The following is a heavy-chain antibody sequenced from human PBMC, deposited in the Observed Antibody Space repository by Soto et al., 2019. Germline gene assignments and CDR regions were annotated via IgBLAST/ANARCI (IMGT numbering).Heavy chain of an antibody. J-gene: IGHJ4*02. CDR1: GFTFSSYW. CDR3: ASSRTFDY. CDR2: IKQDGSEK. Sequence: GGSLRLSCVVSGFTFSSYWMNWVRQAPGKGLEWVANIKQDGSEKYYVDSAKGRFTISRDNAKNSLYLQMNSLSAEDTAIYYCASSRTFDYWGQGTMATV. V-gene: IGHV3-7*01. D-gene: IGHD6-13*01.